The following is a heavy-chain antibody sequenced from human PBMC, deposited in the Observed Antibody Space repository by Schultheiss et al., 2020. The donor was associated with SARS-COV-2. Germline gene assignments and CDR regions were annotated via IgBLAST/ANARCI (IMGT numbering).Heavy chain of an antibody. CDR3: ARQSYYDFWRVNY. CDR1: GGSISSYY. V-gene: IGHV4-59*08. CDR2: IYSSGST. D-gene: IGHD3-3*01. Sequence: SQTLSLTCTISGGSISSYYWGWIRQPPGKGLEWIGYIYSSGSTYYNPSLKSRVTISVDTSKNQFSLRLNSVTAADTAVYFCARQSYYDFWRVNYWGQGTLVTVSS. J-gene: IGHJ4*02.